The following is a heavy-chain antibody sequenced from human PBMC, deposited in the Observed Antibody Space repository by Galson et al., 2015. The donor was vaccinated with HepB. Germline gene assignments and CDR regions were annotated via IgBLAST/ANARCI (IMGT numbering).Heavy chain of an antibody. CDR1: GFRFSGYS. CDR3: VNIDDY. V-gene: IGHV3-64D*08. CDR2: ISTDGART. Sequence: SLRLSCAASGFRFSGYSMLWVRQAPGRGLEHISTISTDGARTYYAESVKGRFSISRDNSKNTLFLQMTSLRPEDTALYYCVNIDDYWGQGALVTVSS. J-gene: IGHJ4*02. D-gene: IGHD2-15*01.